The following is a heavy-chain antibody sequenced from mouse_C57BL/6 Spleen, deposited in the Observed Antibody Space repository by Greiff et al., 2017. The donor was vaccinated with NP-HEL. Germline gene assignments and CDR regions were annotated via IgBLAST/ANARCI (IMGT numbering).Heavy chain of an antibody. CDR1: GFNIKDDY. J-gene: IGHJ3*01. CDR3: TTDYYGSSYVPWFAY. D-gene: IGHD1-1*01. CDR2: IDPENGDT. V-gene: IGHV14-4*01. Sequence: EVQLQQSGAELVRPGASVKLSCTASGFNIKDDYMHWVKQRPEQGLEWIGWIDPENGDTEYASKFQGKATITADTSSNTAYLQLSSLTSEDTAVYYCTTDYYGSSYVPWFAYWGQGTLVTVSA.